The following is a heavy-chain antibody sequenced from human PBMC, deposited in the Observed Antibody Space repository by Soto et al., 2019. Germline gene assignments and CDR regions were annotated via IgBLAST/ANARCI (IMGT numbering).Heavy chain of an antibody. J-gene: IGHJ3*02. D-gene: IGHD1-26*01. CDR2: INSDESTT. V-gene: IGHV3-74*01. CDR1: GFRIGNHW. CDR3: ARGGRRRATFDI. Sequence: GGSLRLSCVASGFRIGNHWLHWVRLAPGTGLVWVSRINSDESTTDYADSVKGRFTISRDNAKNTLYLQMNSLTADDTAVYYCARGGRRRATFDIWAQGTMVTGSS.